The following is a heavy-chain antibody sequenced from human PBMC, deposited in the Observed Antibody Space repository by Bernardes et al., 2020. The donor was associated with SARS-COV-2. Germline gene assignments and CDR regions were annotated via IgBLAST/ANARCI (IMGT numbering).Heavy chain of an antibody. CDR3: AKNNRVSGRSYYFYGMDV. V-gene: IGHV3-23*01. D-gene: IGHD3-10*01. CDR1: GFTFGDYA. J-gene: IGHJ6*02. Sequence: GGSLRLSCVGSGFTFGDYAMTWVRQAPGKGLEWVSGISGGGVTTYYADSVKGRFIISRDHSKSTLYLQMNSLRAEDTAIYYCAKNNRVSGRSYYFYGMDVWGQGTTVIVSS. CDR2: ISGGGVTT.